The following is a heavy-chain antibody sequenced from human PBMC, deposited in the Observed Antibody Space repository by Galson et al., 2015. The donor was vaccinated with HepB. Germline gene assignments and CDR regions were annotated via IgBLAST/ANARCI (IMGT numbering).Heavy chain of an antibody. CDR3: ATEIFGSGLG. J-gene: IGHJ4*02. Sequence: SLRLSCAASGFTFSNYWMDWVRQGPGKGLVWVSRINSDGSSTTYADSVKGRFTISRDNAKSTLYLQMNSLRAEDTAVYYCATEIFGSGLGWGQGTLVTVSS. D-gene: IGHD3-10*01. CDR2: INSDGSST. CDR1: GFTFSNYW. V-gene: IGHV3-74*01.